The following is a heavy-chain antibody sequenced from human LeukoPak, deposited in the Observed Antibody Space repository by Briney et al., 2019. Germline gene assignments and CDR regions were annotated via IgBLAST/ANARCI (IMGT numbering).Heavy chain of an antibody. V-gene: IGHV3-48*04. CDR2: ISSSSSTI. Sequence: GGSLRLSCAASGFTFSSYSMNWVRQAPGKGLEWVSYISSSSSTIYYADSVKGRFTISRDNAKNSLYLQMNSLRAEDTAVYYCARDGRLLWFGESRIYYFDYWGQGTLVTVSS. D-gene: IGHD3-10*01. CDR3: ARDGRLLWFGESRIYYFDY. CDR1: GFTFSSYS. J-gene: IGHJ4*02.